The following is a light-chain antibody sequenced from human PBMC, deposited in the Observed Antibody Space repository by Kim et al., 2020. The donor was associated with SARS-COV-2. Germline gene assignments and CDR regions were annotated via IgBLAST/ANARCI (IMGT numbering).Light chain of an antibody. CDR1: SSDVGGYNY. J-gene: IGLJ3*02. V-gene: IGLV2-11*03. CDR2: DVS. CDR3: CSYAGSYTWV. Sequence: GQSVTISCTGTSSDVGGYNYVSWYQQHPGKAPNLMIYDVSKWPSGVPDRFSGSKSGNTASLTISGLQAEDEADYYCCSYAGSYTWVFGGGTQLTVL.